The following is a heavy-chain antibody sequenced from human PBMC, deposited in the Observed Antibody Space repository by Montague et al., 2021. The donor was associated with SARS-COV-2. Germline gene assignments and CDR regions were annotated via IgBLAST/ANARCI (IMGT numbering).Heavy chain of an antibody. CDR2: IFLNGEQ. V-gene: IGHV2-26*01. CDR1: GFSLNNRLG. Sequence: PALVKPTQTLTLTCTVPGFSLNNRLGVTWIRQPPGKALEWLAHIFLNGEQSVTTSLKTRVTVSRDTSKNQVVLSMTNVDPADTATYYCARIRSDPPLLYLGVWDYYFDFWGQGILVSVSS. CDR3: ARIRSDPPLLYLGVWDYYFDF. D-gene: IGHD3-16*02. J-gene: IGHJ4*02.